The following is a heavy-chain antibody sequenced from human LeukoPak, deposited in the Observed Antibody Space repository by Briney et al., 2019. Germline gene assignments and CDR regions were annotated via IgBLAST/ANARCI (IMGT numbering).Heavy chain of an antibody. CDR3: AREMTTVTFDY. V-gene: IGHV4-4*07. J-gene: IGHJ4*02. CDR1: GGSISSYY. Sequence: SETLSLTFTVAGGSISSYYWSWIRQPAGKGLEWIGRIYTSGSTNYNPSLKSRVTMSVDTSKNQFSLKLSSVTAADTAVYYCAREMTTVTFDYWGQGTLVTVSS. D-gene: IGHD4-17*01. CDR2: IYTSGST.